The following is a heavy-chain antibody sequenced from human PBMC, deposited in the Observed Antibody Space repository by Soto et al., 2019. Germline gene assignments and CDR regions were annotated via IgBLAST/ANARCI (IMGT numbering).Heavy chain of an antibody. Sequence: SETLSLTCAVSGYPIRSGYFWGWIRQPPGKGLEWIGSMYHSGITYYNLSLKSRVTISVDTSKNQLSLKLSSATAADTAVYYCARSMYSTSAQLYYGMDVWGQGTTVTVSS. CDR2: MYHSGIT. CDR3: ARSMYSTSAQLYYGMDV. CDR1: GYPIRSGYF. V-gene: IGHV4-38-2*01. D-gene: IGHD6-6*01. J-gene: IGHJ6*02.